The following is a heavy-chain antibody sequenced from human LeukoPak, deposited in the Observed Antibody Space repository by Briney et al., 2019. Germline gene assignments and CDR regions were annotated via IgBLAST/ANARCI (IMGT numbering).Heavy chain of an antibody. Sequence: SETLSLTCTVSGGSVSSGSYYWSWIRQPPGKGLEWIGYIYYSGSTNYNPSLKSRVTISVDTSQNQFSLKLNSVTPADTAVYYCAREANWNAPFDSWGQGTLVIVSS. V-gene: IGHV4-61*01. CDR1: GGSVSSGSYY. CDR3: AREANWNAPFDS. CDR2: IYYSGST. J-gene: IGHJ4*02. D-gene: IGHD1-20*01.